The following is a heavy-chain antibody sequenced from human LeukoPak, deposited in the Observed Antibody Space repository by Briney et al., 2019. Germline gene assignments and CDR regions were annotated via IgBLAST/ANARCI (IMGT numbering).Heavy chain of an antibody. CDR3: AREQVAGRRSFDY. D-gene: IGHD6-6*01. J-gene: IGHJ4*02. V-gene: IGHV1-46*01. Sequence: VASVKVSCKASGYTFTPYSMHWVRQAPGQGLEWMGVINPSGGSTNYAQKFQGRVTVTRDASTSTVYMDLSSLRSEDTAVYHCAREQVAGRRSFDYWGQGTLVTVSS. CDR1: GYTFTPYS. CDR2: INPSGGST.